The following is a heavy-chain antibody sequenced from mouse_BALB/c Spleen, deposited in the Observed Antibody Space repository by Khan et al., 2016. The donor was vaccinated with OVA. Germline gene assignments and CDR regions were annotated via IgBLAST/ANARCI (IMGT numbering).Heavy chain of an antibody. V-gene: IGHV5-6*01. CDR2: ISTGGTYT. Sequence: EVQLQESGGDLVKPGGSLQLSCATSGFTFSTYGMSWVRQTPDKRLEWVATISTGGTYTYYPDSVKGRFTISRDNAKNPLYLQLSSLKSEDTAIYYCARLAYYYNSEGFAYCGQGTLVTVSA. D-gene: IGHD1-1*02. J-gene: IGHJ3*01. CDR1: GFTFSTYG. CDR3: ARLAYYYNSEGFAY.